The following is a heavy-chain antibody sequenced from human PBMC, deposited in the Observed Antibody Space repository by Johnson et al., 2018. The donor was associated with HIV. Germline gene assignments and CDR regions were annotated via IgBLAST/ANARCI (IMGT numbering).Heavy chain of an antibody. CDR1: GFTVSSNY. CDR3: ARATTAHDACDI. J-gene: IGHJ3*02. D-gene: IGHD5-12*01. CDR2: IYSGGST. Sequence: VQLVESGGGVVQPGRSLRLSCAASGFTVSSNYMSWVRQAPGKGLEWVSVIYSGGSTYYADSVKGRFTISRDNSKNTLYLHMNSLRVADTAVYYCARATTAHDACDIVGEVTIVTVSS. V-gene: IGHV3-66*01.